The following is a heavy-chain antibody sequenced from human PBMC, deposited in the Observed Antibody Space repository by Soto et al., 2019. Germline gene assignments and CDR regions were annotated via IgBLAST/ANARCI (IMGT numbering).Heavy chain of an antibody. J-gene: IGHJ4*02. CDR1: GFAFNSYE. D-gene: IGHD5-12*01. CDR3: ARDRWVSYSGYDWHFDY. V-gene: IGHV3-48*03. CDR2: ISSGGTNI. Sequence: VGSLRLSCAASGFAFNSYEMNWVRQAPGKGLEWVSYISSGGTNIYYADSVRGRFTISRDSARNSVDLQMNSLKVEDTAVYYCARDRWVSYSGYDWHFDYWGQGTLVTVSS.